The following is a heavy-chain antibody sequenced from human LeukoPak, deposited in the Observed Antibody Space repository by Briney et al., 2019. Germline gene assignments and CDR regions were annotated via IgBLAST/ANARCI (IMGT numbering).Heavy chain of an antibody. CDR1: GGSISSSSYY. V-gene: IGHV4-39*07. J-gene: IGHJ5*02. CDR2: IYYSGST. CDR3: ARDLGVVPAWGWFDP. D-gene: IGHD2-2*01. Sequence: SETLSLTCTVSGGSISSSSYYWGWIRQPPGKGLEWIGRIYYSGSTYYNPSLKSRVTLSGDTSKNQFSLNLSSVTAADTAVYYCARDLGVVPAWGWFDPWGQGTPITVSS.